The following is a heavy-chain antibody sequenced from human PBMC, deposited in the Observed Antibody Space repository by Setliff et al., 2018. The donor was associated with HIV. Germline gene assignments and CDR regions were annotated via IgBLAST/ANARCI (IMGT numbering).Heavy chain of an antibody. D-gene: IGHD6-6*01. V-gene: IGHV1-24*01. CDR3: VTGSAARPFDY. CDR1: GYTLTELS. Sequence: ASVKVSCKVSGYTLTELSRHWVRQAPGKGLEWMGRFDPKDGKTRYAQKFQGRVTMTEDTSTDTAYMELSSLRSEDTAVYYYVTGSAARPFDYWGQGTLVTVSS. CDR2: FDPKDGKT. J-gene: IGHJ4*02.